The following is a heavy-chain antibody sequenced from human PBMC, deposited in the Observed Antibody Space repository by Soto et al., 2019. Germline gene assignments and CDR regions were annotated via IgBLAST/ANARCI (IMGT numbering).Heavy chain of an antibody. CDR1: GFTFSSYG. CDR2: ISYDGSNK. J-gene: IGHJ5*02. Sequence: QVQLVESGGGVVQPGRSLRLSCAASGFTFSSYGMHWVRQAPGKGLEWVAVISYDGSNKYYADSVKGRFTISRDNSKNALYLQMNSLRAEDTAVYYCAKENSYYDFWSSYSSTWFDPWGQGTLVNVSS. V-gene: IGHV3-30*18. CDR3: AKENSYYDFWSSYSSTWFDP. D-gene: IGHD3-3*01.